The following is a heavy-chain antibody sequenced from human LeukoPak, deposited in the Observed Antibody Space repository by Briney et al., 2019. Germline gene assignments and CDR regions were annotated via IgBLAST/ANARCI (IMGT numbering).Heavy chain of an antibody. CDR1: GGSISSYY. CDR3: ARDRFRGWVGTQWSPHYFDY. D-gene: IGHD2-15*01. J-gene: IGHJ4*02. V-gene: IGHV4-59*01. CDR2: IYYSGST. Sequence: PSETLSLTCTVSGGSISSYYWSWIRQPPGKGLEWIGYIYYSGSTNYNPSLKSRVTISVDTSKNQFSLKLSSVTAADTAVYYCARDRFRGWVGTQWSPHYFDYWGQGTLVTVSS.